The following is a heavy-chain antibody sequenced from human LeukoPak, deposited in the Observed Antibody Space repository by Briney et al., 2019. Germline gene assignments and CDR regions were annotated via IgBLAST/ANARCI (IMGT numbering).Heavy chain of an antibody. J-gene: IGHJ6*03. CDR3: AREGSWHYYYYMDV. CDR2: ISYDGSNK. Sequence: GGSLRLSCAASGFTFSSYAMHWVRQAPGKGLEWVAVISYDGSNKYYADSVKGRFTISRDNSKNTLYLQMNSLRAEDTAVYYCAREGSWHYYYYMDVWGKGTTVTVSS. CDR1: GFTFSSYA. D-gene: IGHD6-13*01. V-gene: IGHV3-30-3*01.